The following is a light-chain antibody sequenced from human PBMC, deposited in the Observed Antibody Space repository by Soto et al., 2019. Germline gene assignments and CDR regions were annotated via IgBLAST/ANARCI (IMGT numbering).Light chain of an antibody. Sequence: EIVLTQSPATLSLSPGEGATVSCRASQSVSSHLAWYQQKRGQAPRLLIYDASSRASGIPARFSGRGSGTDFPLPTTSLKPEDFAIYYFQKGGNWPLPFAKGTRLEI. CDR1: QSVSSH. CDR3: QKGGNWPLP. J-gene: IGKJ5*01. V-gene: IGKV3-11*01. CDR2: DAS.